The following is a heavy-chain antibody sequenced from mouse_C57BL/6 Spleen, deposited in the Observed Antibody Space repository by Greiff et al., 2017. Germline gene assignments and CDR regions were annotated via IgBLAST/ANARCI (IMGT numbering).Heavy chain of an antibody. J-gene: IGHJ2*01. V-gene: IGHV1-80*01. Sequence: QVQLKQSGAELVKPGASVKISCKASGYAFSSYWMNWVKQRPGKGLEWIGQIYPGDGDTNYNGKFKGKATLTADKSSSTAYMQLSSLTSEDSAVYFCARGNLYSNLDYWGQGTTLTVPS. CDR2: IYPGDGDT. CDR3: ARGNLYSNLDY. CDR1: GYAFSSYW. D-gene: IGHD2-5*01.